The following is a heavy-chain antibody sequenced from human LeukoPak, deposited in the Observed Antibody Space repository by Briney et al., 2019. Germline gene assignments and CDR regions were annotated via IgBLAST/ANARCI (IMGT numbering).Heavy chain of an antibody. Sequence: PGGSLRLSCAASGFTFSSYWMHWVRQAPGKGLEWVSSISSSSSYIYYADSVKGRFTISRDNAKNSLYLQMNSLRAEDTAVYCCAKEGRSTTPGYWGQGTLVTVSS. V-gene: IGHV3-21*01. CDR2: ISSSSSYI. J-gene: IGHJ4*02. D-gene: IGHD6-13*01. CDR1: GFTFSSYW. CDR3: AKEGRSTTPGY.